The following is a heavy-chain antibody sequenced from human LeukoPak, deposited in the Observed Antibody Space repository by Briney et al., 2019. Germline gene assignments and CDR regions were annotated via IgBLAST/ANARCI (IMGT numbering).Heavy chain of an antibody. CDR1: GYTFTSYY. V-gene: IGHV1-46*01. CDR3: ARAGSDYCVGDCPKFDY. Sequence: ASVKVCCNAAGYTFTSYYMHWVRQAPGQGLEWMGIINPSGGSTSYAQKFQGRVTMTRDTSTSTVYMELSSLRSEDSAVYYCARAGSDYCVGDCPKFDYWGQGTLVTVSS. J-gene: IGHJ4*02. CDR2: INPSGGST. D-gene: IGHD2-21*02.